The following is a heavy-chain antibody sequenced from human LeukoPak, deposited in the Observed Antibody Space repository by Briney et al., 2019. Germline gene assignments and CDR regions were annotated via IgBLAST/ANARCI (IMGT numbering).Heavy chain of an antibody. Sequence: ASVKVSCKASGYTFTSHYMHWVRQAPGQGLEWMGIINPSGGSTSYAQKFQGRVTMTRDTSTSTVYMELSSLRSEDTAVYYCARADETGTDYYYGMDVWGQGTTVTVSS. D-gene: IGHD1-1*01. CDR1: GYTFTSHY. J-gene: IGHJ6*02. CDR3: ARADETGTDYYYGMDV. V-gene: IGHV1-46*01. CDR2: INPSGGST.